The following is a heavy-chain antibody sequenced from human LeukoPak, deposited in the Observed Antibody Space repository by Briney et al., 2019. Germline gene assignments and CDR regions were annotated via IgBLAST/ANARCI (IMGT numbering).Heavy chain of an antibody. CDR2: FDPEDGET. CDR1: GYTLTELS. J-gene: IGHJ4*02. CDR3: ATLCMEATGLEKGALCY. D-gene: IGHD1-26*01. Sequence: ASVKVSCKVSGYTLTELSMHWVRQAPGKGLEWMGGFDPEDGETIYAQKFQGRVTMTEDTSTDTAYMELSSLRSEDTAVYYCATLCMEATGLEKGALCYWGQGTLVTVPS. V-gene: IGHV1-24*01.